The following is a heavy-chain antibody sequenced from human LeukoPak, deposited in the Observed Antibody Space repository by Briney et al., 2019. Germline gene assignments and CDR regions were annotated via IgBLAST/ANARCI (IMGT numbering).Heavy chain of an antibody. D-gene: IGHD1-26*01. CDR1: GFTFSGYW. CDR2: IKGDGSES. Sequence: PGGSLRLSCAASGFTFSGYWMSWVRQPPGKGLEWVAHIKGDGSESIYLDSVKGRFTISRDNAKNSLYLQMNTLRAEDTAVYYCARDCVIVGAPCYDYWGQGTLVTVSS. V-gene: IGHV3-7*04. CDR3: ARDCVIVGAPCYDY. J-gene: IGHJ4*02.